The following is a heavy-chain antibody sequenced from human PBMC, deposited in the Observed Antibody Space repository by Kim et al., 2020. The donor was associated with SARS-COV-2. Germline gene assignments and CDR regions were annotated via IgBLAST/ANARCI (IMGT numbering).Heavy chain of an antibody. Sequence: KGRFTTSRDNSKNTLYLQMNSLRAEDTAVYYCAKVRDYYDSSGYKYYFDYWGQGTLVTVS. V-gene: IGHV3-23*01. J-gene: IGHJ4*02. D-gene: IGHD3-22*01. CDR3: AKVRDYYDSSGYKYYFDY.